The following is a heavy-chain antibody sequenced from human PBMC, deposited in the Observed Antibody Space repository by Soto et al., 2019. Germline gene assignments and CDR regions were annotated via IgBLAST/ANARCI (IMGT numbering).Heavy chain of an antibody. CDR1: GYTFTSYA. CDR2: INAGNGNT. J-gene: IGHJ4*02. Sequence: ASVKVSCKASGYTFTSYAMHWVRQAPGQRLEWMGWINAGNGNTKYPQKFQGRVTITRDTSASTAYMELSSLRSEDTAVYYCARDGFNYYDSSGYYSYWGQGTLVTVSS. CDR3: ARDGFNYYDSSGYYSY. V-gene: IGHV1-3*01. D-gene: IGHD3-22*01.